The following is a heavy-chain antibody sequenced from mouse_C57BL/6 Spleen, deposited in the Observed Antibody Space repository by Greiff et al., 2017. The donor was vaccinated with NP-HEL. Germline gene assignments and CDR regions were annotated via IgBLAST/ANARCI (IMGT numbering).Heavy chain of an antibody. CDR2: IYPSDSET. CDR3: ARRDDGSFAY. Sequence: QVQLKQPGAELVRPGSSVKLSCKASGYTFTSYWMDWVKQRPGQGLEWIGNIYPSDSETHYNQKFKDKATLTVDKSSRTAYMQLSSLTSEDSAVYYCARRDDGSFAYWGQGTLVTVSA. V-gene: IGHV1-61*01. CDR1: GYTFTSYW. J-gene: IGHJ3*01. D-gene: IGHD2-3*01.